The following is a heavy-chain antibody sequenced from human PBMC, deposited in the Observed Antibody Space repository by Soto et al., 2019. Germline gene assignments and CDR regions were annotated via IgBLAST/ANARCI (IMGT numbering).Heavy chain of an antibody. V-gene: IGHV1-2*04. Sequence: ASVKVSCKASGYTFTGYYMHWGRQAPVQGLEWVGWINPNSGGTNYAQKFQGWVTMTRDTSISTAYMELSRLRSDDTAVYYCARDRNSVGYCSGGSCYNWFDPWGQGTLVTVSS. J-gene: IGHJ5*02. CDR3: ARDRNSVGYCSGGSCYNWFDP. CDR2: INPNSGGT. CDR1: GYTFTGYY. D-gene: IGHD2-15*01.